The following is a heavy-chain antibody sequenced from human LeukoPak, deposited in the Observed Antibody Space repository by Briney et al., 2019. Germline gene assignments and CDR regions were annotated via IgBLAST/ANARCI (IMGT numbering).Heavy chain of an antibody. CDR1: GGSMSSGGDY. J-gene: IGHJ4*02. D-gene: IGHD6-6*01. CDR2: ISFRGNT. Sequence: SETLSLTCTVSGGSMSSGGDYWSWIRQHPGKGLEWIGYISFRGNTYYNPSLKSRLTISLNTSKSQFSLQLNSVTAADTAVYYCARGPSFGSSSRFDYWGQGTPVTVSS. V-gene: IGHV4-31*03. CDR3: ARGPSFGSSSRFDY.